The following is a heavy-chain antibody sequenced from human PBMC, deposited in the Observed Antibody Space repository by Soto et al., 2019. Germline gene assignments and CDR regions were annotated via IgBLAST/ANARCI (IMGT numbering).Heavy chain of an antibody. CDR2: IIPIFGTA. V-gene: IGHV1-69*01. CDR3: ARDCSGGSRPSPAFEI. Sequence: QVQLVQSGAEVKKPGSSVKVSCKASGGTFSSYAISWVRQAPGQGLEWMGGIIPIFGTANYAQKFQGRVTITADESTSTAYMGLSRLRTEDTAVYYCARDCSGGSRPSPAFEIWGQGTMGTVSS. J-gene: IGHJ3*02. CDR1: GGTFSSYA. D-gene: IGHD2-15*01.